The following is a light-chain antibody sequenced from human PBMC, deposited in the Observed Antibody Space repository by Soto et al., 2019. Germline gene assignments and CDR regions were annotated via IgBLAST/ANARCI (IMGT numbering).Light chain of an antibody. Sequence: DIQMTQSPPALSASVGDRVTITCRASESVHKWLAWYQQKVGKAPKVLIYDASTLETGVLSRFSGSGSGTEFALTISSLQPNDSATYFCQQYHGSSLTFAQGTKVEI. CDR2: DAS. CDR3: QQYHGSSLT. CDR1: ESVHKW. J-gene: IGKJ1*01. V-gene: IGKV1-5*01.